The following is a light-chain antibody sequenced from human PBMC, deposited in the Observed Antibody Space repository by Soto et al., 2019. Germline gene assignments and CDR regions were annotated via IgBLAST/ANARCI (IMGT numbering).Light chain of an antibody. J-gene: IGLJ2*01. CDR1: SSNIGAGYD. Sequence: QSVLTQPPSVSGAPGQRVTISCTGSSSNIGAGYDVHWYQHLPGTAPKLLIYGTTNRPSGVPDRFSASRSGASASLAITGLQAEDEADYYCQSYDNSLSVTVIFGGGTKLTVL. CDR2: GTT. CDR3: QSYDNSLSVTVI. V-gene: IGLV1-40*01.